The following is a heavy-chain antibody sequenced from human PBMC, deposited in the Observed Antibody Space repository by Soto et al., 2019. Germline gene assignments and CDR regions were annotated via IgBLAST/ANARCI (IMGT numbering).Heavy chain of an antibody. CDR1: GFTFSSYA. CDR3: AKEQSSGYYSDY. V-gene: IGHV3-23*01. Sequence: GGSLRLSCAASGFTFSSYAMSWVRQAPGKGLEWVSGISGSGDSTYYADSVKGRFTISRDNSKNTLYLQMNSLRAEDTAVYYCAKEQSSGYYSDYWGQGTPVTVSS. D-gene: IGHD3-22*01. J-gene: IGHJ4*02. CDR2: ISGSGDST.